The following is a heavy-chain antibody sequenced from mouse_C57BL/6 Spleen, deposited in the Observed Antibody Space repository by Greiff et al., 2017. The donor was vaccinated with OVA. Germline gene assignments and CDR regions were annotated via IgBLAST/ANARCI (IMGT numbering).Heavy chain of an antibody. Sequence: VQLQQSGPELVKPGASVKISCKASGYSFTGYYMNWVKQSPEKSLEWIGEINPSTGGTTYNQKFKAKATLTVDKSSSTAYMQLKSLTSEDSAVYYCASYPRFDYGSSHWYIDVWGTGTTVTVSS. CDR1: GYSFTGYY. V-gene: IGHV1-42*01. D-gene: IGHD1-1*01. CDR2: INPSTGGT. J-gene: IGHJ1*03. CDR3: ASYPRFDYGSSHWYIDV.